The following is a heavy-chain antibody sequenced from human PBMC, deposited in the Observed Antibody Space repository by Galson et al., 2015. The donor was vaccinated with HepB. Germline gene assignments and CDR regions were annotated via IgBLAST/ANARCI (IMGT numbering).Heavy chain of an antibody. V-gene: IGHV3-7*03. J-gene: IGHJ4*02. CDR2: IREDGNKI. Sequence: SLRLSCATSGLTFSASSMSWVRQAPGKGLEWVANIREDGNKIYYVDSVKGRFTMSRGDAKNSIYLQMNSLRADDTAVYYCARANYSSSFDYWGQGNPGHRLL. D-gene: IGHD6-6*01. CDR3: ARANYSSSFDY. CDR1: GLTFSASS.